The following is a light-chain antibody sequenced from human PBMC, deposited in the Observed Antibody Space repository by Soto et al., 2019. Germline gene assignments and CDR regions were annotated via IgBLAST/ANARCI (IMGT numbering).Light chain of an antibody. CDR1: SSDVGGYNY. Sequence: SVLTQPASVSGSPGQSITISCTGTSSDVGGYNYVSWYQQHPGKAPKLMIYDVSNRPSGVSNRFSGSKSGNTASLTISGLQAEHEADYYCSSYTSSSTLVVFGGGAKLTVL. CDR2: DVS. J-gene: IGLJ2*01. V-gene: IGLV2-14*01. CDR3: SSYTSSSTLVV.